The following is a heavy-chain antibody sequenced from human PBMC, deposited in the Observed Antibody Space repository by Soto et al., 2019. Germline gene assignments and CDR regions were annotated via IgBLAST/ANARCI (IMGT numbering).Heavy chain of an antibody. J-gene: IGHJ6*02. CDR1: GYSFTTYG. D-gene: IGHD3-10*01. CDR2: ISDYNGNT. Sequence: QVQLVQSGAEVKKPGASVKVSCKASGYSFTTYGISWVRQAPGQGLEWMGWISDYNGNTNYEKKFQSRVTMTTDTSTRTAYMELKSLRSDDTAVYYCAREGYYSGSESYSPPRYYGMDVWGQGTTVTVS. CDR3: AREGYYSGSESYSPPRYYGMDV. V-gene: IGHV1-18*01.